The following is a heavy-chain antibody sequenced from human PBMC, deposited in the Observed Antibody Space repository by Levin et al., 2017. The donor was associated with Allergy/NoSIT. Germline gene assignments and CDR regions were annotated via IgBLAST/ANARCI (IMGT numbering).Heavy chain of an antibody. CDR2: ISYDGSNK. Sequence: SLRLSCAASGFTFSSSAMHWVRQAPGKGLEWVAVISYDGSNKYYADSVKGRFTVSRDNSKNTLYLQMNSLRAEDTAVYYCARVRSSSGWSNDAFDIWGQGTMVTVSS. V-gene: IGHV3-30*04. D-gene: IGHD6-19*01. CDR1: GFTFSSSA. CDR3: ARVRSSSGWSNDAFDI. J-gene: IGHJ3*02.